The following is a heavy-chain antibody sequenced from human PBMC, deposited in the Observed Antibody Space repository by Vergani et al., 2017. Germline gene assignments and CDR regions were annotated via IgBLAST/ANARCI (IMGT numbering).Heavy chain of an antibody. Sequence: QVQLVESGGGVVQPGRSLRLSCAASGFTFSSYAMHWVRQAPGKGLEWVAVISYDGSNKYYADSVKGRFTISRDNSKNTLYLQMNSLSAGDTAVYYCAKAKPRNSGYDYLYYYHAMDVWGQGTTVTV. CDR2: ISYDGSNK. CDR3: AKAKPRNSGYDYLYYYHAMDV. CDR1: GFTFSSYA. J-gene: IGHJ6*02. V-gene: IGHV3-30-3*01. D-gene: IGHD5-12*01.